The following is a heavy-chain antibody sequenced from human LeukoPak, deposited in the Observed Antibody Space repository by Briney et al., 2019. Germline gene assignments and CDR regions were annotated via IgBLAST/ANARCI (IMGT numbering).Heavy chain of an antibody. CDR3: ARGSQWLANFDY. D-gene: IGHD6-19*01. J-gene: IGHJ4*02. CDR1: GGSISSYY. V-gene: IGHV4-4*07. Sequence: SETLSLTCTVSGGSISSYYWSWIRQPAGKGLKWIGRIYTSGSTNYNPSLKSRVTMSVDTSKNQFSLKLSSVTAADTAVYYCARGSQWLANFDYWGQGTLVTVSS. CDR2: IYTSGST.